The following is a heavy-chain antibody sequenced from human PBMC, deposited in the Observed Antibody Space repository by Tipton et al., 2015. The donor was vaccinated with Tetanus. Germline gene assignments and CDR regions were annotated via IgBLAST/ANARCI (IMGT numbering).Heavy chain of an antibody. CDR1: GGSFSGFY. Sequence: TLSLTCGVSGGSFSGFYWSWIRQPPGKGLEWVGYVYYTGDTNYNPSLKSRVTISMDRSENQISLKMTSATAADTAVYYCAGVTAQRTELYFEHWGQGTQVTVSS. D-gene: IGHD2-8*02. CDR2: VYYTGDT. V-gene: IGHV4-59*01. J-gene: IGHJ1*01. CDR3: AGVTAQRTELYFEH.